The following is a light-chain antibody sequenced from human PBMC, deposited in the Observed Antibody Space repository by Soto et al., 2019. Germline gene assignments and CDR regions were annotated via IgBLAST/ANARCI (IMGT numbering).Light chain of an antibody. CDR1: SSDVGGYNY. V-gene: IGLV2-14*01. CDR2: DVT. CDR3: ASYTNSDTRV. J-gene: IGLJ3*02. Sequence: QSALTQPASVSGSPGQSITISCTGTSSDVGGYNYVSWYQQFPGKVPKVMIYDVTNRPSGVSNRFSGSKSGNTASLTISGLQAEDEADYYCASYTNSDTRVFGGGTKLTVL.